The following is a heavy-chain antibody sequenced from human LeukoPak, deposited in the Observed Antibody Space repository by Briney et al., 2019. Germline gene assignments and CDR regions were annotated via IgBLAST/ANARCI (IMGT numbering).Heavy chain of an antibody. D-gene: IGHD2-15*01. CDR2: IYYSGST. V-gene: IGHV4-31*03. J-gene: IGHJ5*02. Sequence: SETLSLTCTVSGGSISSGGYYWSWIRQHPGKGLEWIGYIYYSGSTYYNPSLKSRVTISVDTSKNQFSLKLSSVTAADTAVYYCARGEHSTPINWFDPWGQGTLVTVSS. CDR1: GGSISSGGYY. CDR3: ARGEHSTPINWFDP.